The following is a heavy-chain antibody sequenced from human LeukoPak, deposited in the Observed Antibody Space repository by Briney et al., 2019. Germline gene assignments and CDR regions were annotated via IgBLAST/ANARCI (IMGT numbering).Heavy chain of an antibody. V-gene: IGHV4-34*01. J-gene: IGHJ3*02. Sequence: SETLSLTCAVYGGPFSGYYWSWIRQPPGKGLEWIGEINHSGSTNYNPSLKSRVTISVDTSKNQFSLKLSSVTAADTAVYYCARGSGSSWSDAFDIWGQGTMVTVYS. CDR3: ARGSGSSWSDAFDI. CDR2: INHSGST. D-gene: IGHD6-13*01. CDR1: GGPFSGYY.